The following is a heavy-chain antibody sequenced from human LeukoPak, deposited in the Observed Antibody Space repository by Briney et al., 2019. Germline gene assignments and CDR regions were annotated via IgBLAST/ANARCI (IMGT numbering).Heavy chain of an antibody. CDR2: ISDSGDKT. D-gene: IGHD6-19*01. J-gene: IGHJ3*01. V-gene: IGHV3-23*01. Sequence: SGGSLRLSCAASGFTFANYAMNWVRQAPGRGLEWVATISDSGDKTYYADSVKGRFTISRDNPKNTLYLQMNSLRAEDTALYYCAKDQWLVPPQDAFDVWGQGSMVTVSS. CDR3: AKDQWLVPPQDAFDV. CDR1: GFTFANYA.